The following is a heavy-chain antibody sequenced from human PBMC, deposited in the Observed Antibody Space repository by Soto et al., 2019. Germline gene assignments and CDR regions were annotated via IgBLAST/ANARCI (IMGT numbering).Heavy chain of an antibody. CDR3: AGRCDSTTCLGHFDY. D-gene: IGHD2-2*01. CDR2: INPRGGTA. CDR1: GYTLSIYQ. Sequence: QVRLVQSGTEVQKPGASVKVSCKASGYTLSIYQMHWVRHAPGQGLEWMGIINPRGGTATYAQKFQGRVTMTRDTATSTVYMEVSSLTSEDTAVYYCAGRCDSTTCLGHFDYWGQGTLVTVAS. V-gene: IGHV1-46*01. J-gene: IGHJ4*02.